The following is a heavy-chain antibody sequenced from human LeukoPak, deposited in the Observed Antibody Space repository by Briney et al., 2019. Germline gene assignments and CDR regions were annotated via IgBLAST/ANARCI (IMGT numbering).Heavy chain of an antibody. D-gene: IGHD5-18*01. CDR3: AGVDTAIIRDGLWYFDL. V-gene: IGHV3-30-3*01. J-gene: IGHJ2*01. CDR2: ISYDGSNS. CDR1: GFTFSSYT. Sequence: GGSLRLSCAASGFTFSSYTMHWVRQAPGKGLEWVAVISYDGSNSYYADSVKGRFTISRDNSKNTLYLQMNGLRAEDTAVYYCAGVDTAIIRDGLWYFDLWGRGTLVTVSS.